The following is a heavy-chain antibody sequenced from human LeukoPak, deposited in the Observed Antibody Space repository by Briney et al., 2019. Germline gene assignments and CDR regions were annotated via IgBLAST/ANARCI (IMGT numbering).Heavy chain of an antibody. V-gene: IGHV3-23*01. CDR3: AKGSRGNYDY. CDR2: IIDSGNST. Sequence: PGGSLRLSCAASGFTFNSYAMTWVRQAPEKGLEWVSSIIDSGNSTYYGDSVKGRFTISRDNSKNTLYLQMNSLRAEDTAIYYCAKGSRGNYDYWGQGTLVTVSS. D-gene: IGHD1-26*01. CDR1: GFTFNSYA. J-gene: IGHJ4*02.